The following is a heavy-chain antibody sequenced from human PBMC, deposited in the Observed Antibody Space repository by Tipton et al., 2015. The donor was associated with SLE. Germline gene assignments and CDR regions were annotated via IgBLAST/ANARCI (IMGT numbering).Heavy chain of an antibody. CDR1: RGSFSGYS. V-gene: IGHV4-34*01. CDR2: ISHSGTT. Sequence: TLSLTCAVSRGSFSGYSWNWIRQSPGKGLEWIGAISHSGTTEYNPSLKSRATFPLDTSKNQFSLSLSSVTAADTAVYYCARGVAGYFYYCYMDVWGKGTTVTISS. CDR3: ARGVAGYFYYCYMDV. J-gene: IGHJ6*03.